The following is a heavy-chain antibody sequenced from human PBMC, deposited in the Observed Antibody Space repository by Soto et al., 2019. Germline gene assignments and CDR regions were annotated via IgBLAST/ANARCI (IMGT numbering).Heavy chain of an antibody. CDR3: ARDKITGLFDY. V-gene: IGHV4-34*01. CDR1: GGSFSGYY. CDR2: INHSGST. D-gene: IGHD2-8*02. Sequence: QVQLQQWGAGLLKPSETLSLTCAVYGGSFSGYYWTWIRQPPGTGLEWIGEINHSGSTNYNPSLTSRVTMSVDTSKNQFSLKLTSVTAADTAVYYCARDKITGLFDYWGQGTLVTVSS. J-gene: IGHJ4*02.